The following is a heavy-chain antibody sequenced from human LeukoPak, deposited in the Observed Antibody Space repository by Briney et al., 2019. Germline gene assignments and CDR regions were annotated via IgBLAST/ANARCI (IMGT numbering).Heavy chain of an antibody. D-gene: IGHD5-24*01. V-gene: IGHV1-2*02. J-gene: IGHJ4*02. Sequence: ASVKVSCKASGYTFTSYDINWVRQAPGQGLEWMGWINPNSGGTNYAQKFQGRVTMTRDTSISTAYMELSRLRSDDTAVYYCARDRDGYNCVDWGQGTLVTVSS. CDR3: ARDRDGYNCVD. CDR1: GYTFTSYD. CDR2: INPNSGGT.